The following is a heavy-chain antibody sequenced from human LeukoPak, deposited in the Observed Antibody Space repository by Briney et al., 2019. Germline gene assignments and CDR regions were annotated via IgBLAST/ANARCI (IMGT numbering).Heavy chain of an antibody. CDR3: ARGGLIQRHAFDI. D-gene: IGHD1-1*01. CDR1: GFTFGDYG. Sequence: GGPLRLSCGACGFTFGDYGMSWVHQVPGEGLVWVFGINWNGGCTGNADSVKGRFTISNDNAKNPLYLQMNSLRGEDTALYYCARGGLIQRHAFDIWGQGTMVTVSS. V-gene: IGHV3-20*04. J-gene: IGHJ3*02. CDR2: INWNGGCT.